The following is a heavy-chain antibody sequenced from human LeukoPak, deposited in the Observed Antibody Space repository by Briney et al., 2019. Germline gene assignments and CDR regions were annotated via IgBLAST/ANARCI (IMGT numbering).Heavy chain of an antibody. CDR1: GFTFSSYS. J-gene: IGHJ6*03. CDR3: ARDFDRRTRKIGRDSLYYYYYYMDV. CDR2: ISSSRSYI. D-gene: IGHD3-9*01. Sequence: PGGSLRLSCAASGFTFSSYSMNWVRQAPGKGLEWVSFISSSRSYIYYADSVKGRFTISRDNAKNSLYLQMNSLRAEDTAVYYCARDFDRRTRKIGRDSLYYYYYYMDVWGKGTTVTVSS. V-gene: IGHV3-21*01.